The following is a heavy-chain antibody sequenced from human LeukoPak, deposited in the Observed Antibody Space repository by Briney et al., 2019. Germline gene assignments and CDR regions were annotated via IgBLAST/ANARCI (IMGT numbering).Heavy chain of an antibody. Sequence: SGGSLRLSCAASGFTFSSYSMNWVRQAPGKGLEWVSYISSSSSTIYYADSVKGRFTISRDNAKNSLYLQMNSLRAEDTAVYYCARGPPYGRIDYWGQGTLVTVSS. J-gene: IGHJ4*02. D-gene: IGHD3-10*01. CDR2: ISSSSSTI. CDR3: ARGPPYGRIDY. V-gene: IGHV3-48*04. CDR1: GFTFSSYS.